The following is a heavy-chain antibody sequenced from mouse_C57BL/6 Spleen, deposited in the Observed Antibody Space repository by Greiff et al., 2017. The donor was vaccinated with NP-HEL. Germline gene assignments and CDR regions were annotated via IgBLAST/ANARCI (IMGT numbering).Heavy chain of an antibody. CDR2: IDPSDSET. J-gene: IGHJ2*01. V-gene: IGHV1-52*01. Sequence: VQLQQPGAELVRPGSSVKLSCKASGYTFTSYWMHWVKQRPIQGLEWIGNIDPSDSETHYNQKFKDKATLPVDKSSSTAYMQLSSLTSEDSAVYYCARITRDYYFDYWGQGTTLTVSS. D-gene: IGHD1-1*01. CDR3: ARITRDYYFDY. CDR1: GYTFTSYW.